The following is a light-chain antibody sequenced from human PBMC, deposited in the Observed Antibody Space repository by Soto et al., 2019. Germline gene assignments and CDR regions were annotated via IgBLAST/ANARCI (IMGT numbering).Light chain of an antibody. CDR2: KAS. J-gene: IGKJ1*01. CDR3: QQYNSS. V-gene: IGKV1-5*03. CDR1: QSISTW. Sequence: DIQMTQSPSTLSASVRDRVTVTCRASQSISTWLAWYQQKPGKAPKLLIYKASSLESGVPSRFSGSGSGTEFTLTISSLQPDDFATYYCQQYNSSFGQGTKVDI.